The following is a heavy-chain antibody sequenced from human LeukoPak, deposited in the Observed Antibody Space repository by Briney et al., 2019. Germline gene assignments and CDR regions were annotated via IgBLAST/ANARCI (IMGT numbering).Heavy chain of an antibody. Sequence: GGSLRLSCAASGFSFNNYAMVWVRQTPGKGLEWVSVISAGNDIVYADSVKGRFTISRDNSKNTLYLQMNSLRAEDTAVYYCARDFSYYYGMDVWGQGTTVTVSS. CDR2: ISAGNDI. CDR3: ARDFSYYYGMDV. V-gene: IGHV3-23*01. CDR1: GFSFNNYA. D-gene: IGHD3-3*01. J-gene: IGHJ6*02.